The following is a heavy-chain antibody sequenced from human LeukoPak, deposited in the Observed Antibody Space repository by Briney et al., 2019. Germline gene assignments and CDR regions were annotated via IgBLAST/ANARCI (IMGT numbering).Heavy chain of an antibody. Sequence: SSETLSLTCTVSGGSMSSYYWNWIRQPPGKGLEWIGYIHYSGSTSYNTSLKSRLTISIDTSKSQFSLNLTSVAAADTAVYFRAREARYCSSTSCYALGDYWGQGTLVTVSS. CDR1: GGSMSSYY. CDR2: IHYSGST. J-gene: IGHJ4*02. D-gene: IGHD2-2*01. CDR3: AREARYCSSTSCYALGDY. V-gene: IGHV4-59*01.